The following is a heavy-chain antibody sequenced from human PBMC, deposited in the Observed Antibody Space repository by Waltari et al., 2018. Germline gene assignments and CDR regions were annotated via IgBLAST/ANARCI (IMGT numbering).Heavy chain of an antibody. Sequence: ELQLVESGGGLIQPGGSLRLSCAASGFTVSSNYMSWVRQAPGKGLEWVSVIYSGGSTYYADSVKGRFTISRDNSKNTLYLQMNSLRAEDTAVYYCASLITGTTFDYWGQGTLVTVSS. D-gene: IGHD1-7*01. CDR2: IYSGGST. J-gene: IGHJ4*02. CDR1: GFTVSSNY. CDR3: ASLITGTTFDY. V-gene: IGHV3-53*01.